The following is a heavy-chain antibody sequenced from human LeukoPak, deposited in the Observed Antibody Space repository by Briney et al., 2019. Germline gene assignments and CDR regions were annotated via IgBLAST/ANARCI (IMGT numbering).Heavy chain of an antibody. Sequence: ASVKVSCKASGGTFSSYAISWVRQGPGQGLEWMGGIIPIFGTANYAQKFQGRVTITADESTSTAYMELSSLRSEDTAVYYCAREGTGVTKLDYNWFDPWGQGTLVTVSS. CDR3: AREGTGVTKLDYNWFDP. CDR2: IIPIFGTA. CDR1: GGTFSSYA. V-gene: IGHV1-69*13. D-gene: IGHD3-10*01. J-gene: IGHJ5*02.